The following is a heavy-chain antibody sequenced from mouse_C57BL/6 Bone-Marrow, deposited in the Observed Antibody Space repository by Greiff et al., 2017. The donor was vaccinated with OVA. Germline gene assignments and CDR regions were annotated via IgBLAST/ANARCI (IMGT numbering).Heavy chain of an antibody. D-gene: IGHD2-4*01. CDR1: GFTFSDYY. Sequence: EVQLVESGGGLVQPGGSLKLSCAASGFTFSDYYMYWVRQTPEKRLEWVAYISNGGGSTYYPDTVKGRFTISRDNAKNTLYLQMSRLKSEDTAMYYCARGLRRGYYFDYWGQGTTLTVSS. CDR3: ARGLRRGYYFDY. CDR2: ISNGGGST. J-gene: IGHJ2*01. V-gene: IGHV5-12*01.